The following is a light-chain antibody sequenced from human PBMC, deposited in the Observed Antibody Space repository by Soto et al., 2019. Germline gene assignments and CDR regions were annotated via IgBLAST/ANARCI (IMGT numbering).Light chain of an antibody. CDR3: QQTLSVPRS. CDR1: QGISSY. CDR2: ATS. Sequence: AIRMTQSPSSLSASTGDRVTITCRASQGISSYLAWFQQKPGRPPKLLMSATSTLQSDVPSRFSGSGSGTDFTLTITGLQPEDSATYYCQQTLSVPRSFGLGTKVEIK. J-gene: IGKJ1*01. V-gene: IGKV1-8*01.